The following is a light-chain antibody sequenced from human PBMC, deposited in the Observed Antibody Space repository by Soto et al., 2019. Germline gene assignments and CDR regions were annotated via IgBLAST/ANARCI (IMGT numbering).Light chain of an antibody. Sequence: QSALTQPASVSGSPGQSITISCTGGSGDFGPYDYVTWYQQHPGKAPKLIIYDVSNRPSGVSNRFSGSKSGNTASLTISGLQAEDEAEYYCSSYTNRTTLIIFGGGTKVTVL. CDR2: DVS. V-gene: IGLV2-14*01. CDR3: SSYTNRTTLII. J-gene: IGLJ2*01. CDR1: SGDFGPYDY.